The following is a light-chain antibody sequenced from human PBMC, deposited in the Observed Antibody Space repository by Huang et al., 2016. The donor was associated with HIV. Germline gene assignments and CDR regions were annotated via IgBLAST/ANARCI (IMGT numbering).Light chain of an antibody. Sequence: EIVMTQSPATLSVSPGERATLSCRASQSVSSNLAWYQQKPGQAPRRLISGAYTRATGIPARFSGSGSGTEFTLTISRLQSEDFAVYYCQQYNNWPYTFGQGTKLEIK. CDR1: QSVSSN. CDR3: QQYNNWPYT. CDR2: GAY. V-gene: IGKV3-15*01. J-gene: IGKJ2*01.